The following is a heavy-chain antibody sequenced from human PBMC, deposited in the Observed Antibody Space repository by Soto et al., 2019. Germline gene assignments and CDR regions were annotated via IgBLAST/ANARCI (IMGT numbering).Heavy chain of an antibody. CDR3: ASGRQDIVVVPAATWFDP. CDR2: IIPIFGTA. D-gene: IGHD2-2*01. CDR1: GGTFSSYA. J-gene: IGHJ5*02. Sequence: QVQLVQSGAEVKKPGSSVKVSCKASGGTFSSYAISWVRQAPGQGLEWMGGIIPIFGTANYAQKVQVRVTITADESTSTAYMELSSLRSEDTAVYYCASGRQDIVVVPAATWFDPWGQGNLVTVSS. V-gene: IGHV1-69*01.